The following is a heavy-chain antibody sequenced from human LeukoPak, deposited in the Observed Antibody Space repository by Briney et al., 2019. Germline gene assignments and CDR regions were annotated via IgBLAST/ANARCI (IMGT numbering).Heavy chain of an antibody. Sequence: GGSLSLSCAASRFTFSSFAMSWVRQAPGRGLEWVLDICGSGGSTYYADTVKARFTISRDNSKNTLYLQMNSLRAEDTAVYYCAKELDYYDYVWGSYRWVYYFDYWGKGTLVTVSS. D-gene: IGHD3-16*02. J-gene: IGHJ4*02. V-gene: IGHV3-23*01. CDR3: AKELDYYDYVWGSYRWVYYFDY. CDR1: RFTFSSFA. CDR2: ICGSGGST.